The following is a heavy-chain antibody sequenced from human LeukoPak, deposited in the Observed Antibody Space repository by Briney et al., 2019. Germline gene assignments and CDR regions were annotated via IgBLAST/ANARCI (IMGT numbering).Heavy chain of an antibody. J-gene: IGHJ4*02. Sequence: LAGGSLRLSCTASGFTFSSYWMHWVRQAPGKGLVWVSRINSDGSTTTYADSVKGRFTISRDNAKNTLYLQMNSLRVEDTAVYYCARPHTGFDSWGQGTLVTVSS. CDR3: ARPHTGFDS. CDR2: INSDGSTT. V-gene: IGHV3-74*01. CDR1: GFTFSSYW.